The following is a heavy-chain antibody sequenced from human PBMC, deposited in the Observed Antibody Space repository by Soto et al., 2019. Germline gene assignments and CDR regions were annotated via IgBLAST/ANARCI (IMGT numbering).Heavy chain of an antibody. CDR2: ISGSGSTI. Sequence: WGSLRLSCAASGFTFSSYEMNWVRHAPGKGLEWCSYISGSGSTIYHADSVKVRFTIYRDNARNSLYLQLNHLRAMDTAIYYCGREMFVVGGAPFEIWGQGTMVTVSS. CDR1: GFTFSSYE. CDR3: GREMFVVGGAPFEI. D-gene: IGHD3-16*01. J-gene: IGHJ3*02. V-gene: IGHV3-48*03.